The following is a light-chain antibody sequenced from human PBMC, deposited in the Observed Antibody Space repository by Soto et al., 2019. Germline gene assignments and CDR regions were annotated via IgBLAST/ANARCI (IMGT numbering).Light chain of an antibody. CDR3: QQYNSYS. CDR1: QSISSW. CDR2: DAS. J-gene: IGKJ5*01. Sequence: DIQMPQSPSTLSASVGDRVTITCRASQSISSWLAWYQQKPGKAPKLLIYDASSLESGVPSRFSGSGSGTEFTLTISSLQPDDFATYYCQQYNSYSFGQGTRLEIK. V-gene: IGKV1-5*01.